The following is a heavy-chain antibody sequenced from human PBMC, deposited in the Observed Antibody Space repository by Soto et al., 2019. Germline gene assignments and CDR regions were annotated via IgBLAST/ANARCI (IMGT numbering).Heavy chain of an antibody. CDR2: INPNSGGT. Sequence: DSVKDSCKASGYTFTGYYMHWVRQAPGQGLEWMGWINPNSGGTNYAQKFQGWVTMTRDTSISTAYMELSRLRSDDTAVYYCARVSEYYYYGMDVWAKGPRSPSP. J-gene: IGHJ6*02. V-gene: IGHV1-2*04. CDR3: ARVSEYYYYGMDV. CDR1: GYTFTGYY.